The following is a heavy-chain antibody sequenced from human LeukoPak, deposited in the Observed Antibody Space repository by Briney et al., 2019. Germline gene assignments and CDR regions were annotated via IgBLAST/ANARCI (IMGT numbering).Heavy chain of an antibody. Sequence: GESLKISCKGSGYSFTSYWIGWVRQMPRKGLEWMGIIYPGDSDTRYSPSFQGQVTISADKSISTAYLQWSSLKASDTAMYCCARVSYCSSTSCYGSAWFDPWGQGTLVTVSS. CDR3: ARVSYCSSTSCYGSAWFDP. D-gene: IGHD2-2*01. CDR1: GYSFTSYW. CDR2: IYPGDSDT. V-gene: IGHV5-51*01. J-gene: IGHJ5*02.